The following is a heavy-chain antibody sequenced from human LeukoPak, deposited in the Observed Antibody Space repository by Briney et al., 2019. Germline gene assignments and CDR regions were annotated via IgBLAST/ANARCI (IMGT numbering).Heavy chain of an antibody. Sequence: PETLSLTCTVSGGSISSSSYYWGWIRQPPGKGLEWIGSIYYSGSTYYNSSLKSRVTISVDTSKNQFSLKLSSVTAADTAVYYCARKGSSSWDYWGQGTLVTVSS. CDR1: GGSISSSSYY. CDR3: ARKGSSSWDY. CDR2: IYYSGST. V-gene: IGHV4-39*01. D-gene: IGHD6-13*01. J-gene: IGHJ4*02.